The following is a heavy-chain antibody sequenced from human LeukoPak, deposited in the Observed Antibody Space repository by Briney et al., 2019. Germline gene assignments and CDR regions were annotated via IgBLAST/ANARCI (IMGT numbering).Heavy chain of an antibody. CDR2: IYYSGST. V-gene: IGHV4-59*08. D-gene: IGHD5-24*01. CDR3: ARTPSGGYNPPDY. CDR1: GGSISSYY. Sequence: SETLSLTCTVSGGSISSYYWSWIRQPPGKGLGWIGYIYYSGSTNYNPSLKSRVTISVDTSKNQFSLKLSSVTAADTAVYYCARTPSGGYNPPDYWGQGTLVTVSS. J-gene: IGHJ4*02.